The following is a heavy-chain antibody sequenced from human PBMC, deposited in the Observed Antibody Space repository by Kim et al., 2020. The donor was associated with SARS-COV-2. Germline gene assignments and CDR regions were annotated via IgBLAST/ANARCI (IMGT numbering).Heavy chain of an antibody. CDR3: ARDLTPHWAYDRRVYSYFSALDR. CDR1: GFTFSDYW. Sequence: GSLRLSCVASGFTFSDYWMTWVRQAPGKGLEWVANIQEEGTKRYYVDSVKGRFTISRDNTKNSVFLQMDSLRAEDTAVYFCARDLTPHWAYDRRVYSYFSALDRWAHGTMVTVSS. CDR2: IQEEGTKR. V-gene: IGHV3-7*03. D-gene: IGHD3-22*01. J-gene: IGHJ3*02.